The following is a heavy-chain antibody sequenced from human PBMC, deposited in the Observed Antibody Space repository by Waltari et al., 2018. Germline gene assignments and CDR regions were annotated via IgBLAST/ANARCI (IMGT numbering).Heavy chain of an antibody. Sequence: QVQLQESGPGLVKPSQTLSLTCTVSGGSISSGGYYWRWIRQHPGKGLEWIGYIYHSGSTYYNPSLKSRVTISVDRSKNQFSLKLSSVTAADTAVYYCARVVVVAAKSPDYWGQGTLVTVSS. CDR2: IYHSGST. CDR1: GGSISSGGYY. V-gene: IGHV4-31*03. D-gene: IGHD2-15*01. J-gene: IGHJ4*02. CDR3: ARVVVVAAKSPDY.